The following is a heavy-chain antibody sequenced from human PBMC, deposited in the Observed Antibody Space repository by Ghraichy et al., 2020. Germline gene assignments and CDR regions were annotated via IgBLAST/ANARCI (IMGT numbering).Heavy chain of an antibody. J-gene: IGHJ3*02. D-gene: IGHD3-3*01. CDR1: GFTFSSYW. Sequence: GESLNISCAASGFTFSSYWMQWVRQAPGKWLVWVSRINSDGSSTSYADSVKGRFTISRDNAKNTLYLQMNSLRGDDTAVYYCARAKYYDFRSGYYRDQDAFDILGKGTMVTCSS. CDR2: INSDGSST. V-gene: IGHV3-74*01. CDR3: ARAKYYDFRSGYYRDQDAFDI.